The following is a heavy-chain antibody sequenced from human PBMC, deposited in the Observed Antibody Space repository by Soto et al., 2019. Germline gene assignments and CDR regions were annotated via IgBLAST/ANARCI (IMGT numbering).Heavy chain of an antibody. J-gene: IGHJ4*02. CDR3: ARDLWWYLH. CDR2: ISAGSEGA. Sequence: EVQLLESGGGLVQPGGALRLSCAASGFTFSSHAMSWVRQAPGKGLEWILSISAGSEGAYYADSVEGRFTISRDNSNNILYLQMNSLRAEDTAVYYCARDLWWYLHWGQGTLVTVSS. CDR1: GFTFSSHA. V-gene: IGHV3-23*01. D-gene: IGHD2-15*01.